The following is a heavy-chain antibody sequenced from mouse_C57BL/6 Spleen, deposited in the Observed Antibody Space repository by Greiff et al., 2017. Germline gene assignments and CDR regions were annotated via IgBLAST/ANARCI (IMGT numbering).Heavy chain of an antibody. J-gene: IGHJ2*01. CDR3: GRSRDRFDY. CDR2: IYPGGGDT. D-gene: IGHD3-3*01. CDR1: GYAFSSSW. Sequence: VKLMESGPELVKPGASVKITCKASGYAFSSSWVNWVKQRPGKGLEWIGRIYPGGGDTYYNGKLKGKATLSADKSSSTAFMKLSSLASEKSAFYFCGRSRDRFDYWGQGTTLTVSS. V-gene: IGHV1-82*01.